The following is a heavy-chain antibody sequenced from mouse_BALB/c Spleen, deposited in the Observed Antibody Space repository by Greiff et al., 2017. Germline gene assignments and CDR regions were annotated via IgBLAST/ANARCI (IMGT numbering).Heavy chain of an antibody. J-gene: IGHJ3*01. CDR2: IYPGSGST. CDR1: GYTFTSYW. CDR3: TRSCITTVVAGAY. V-gene: IGHV1S22*01. Sequence: LQQPGSELVRPGASVKLSCKASGYTFTSYWMHWVKQRHGQGLEWIGNIYPGSGSTNYDEKFKSKGTLTVDTSSSTAYMHLSSLTSEDSEVYDCTRSCITTVVAGAYGGQGTLVTVSA. D-gene: IGHD1-1*01.